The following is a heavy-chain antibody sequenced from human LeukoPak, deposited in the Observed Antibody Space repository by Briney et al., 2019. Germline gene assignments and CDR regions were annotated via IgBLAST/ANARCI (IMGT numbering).Heavy chain of an antibody. CDR3: AREEVNSFDN. CDR1: GFSFSGYW. CDR2: IKQDGSET. J-gene: IGHJ4*02. V-gene: IGHV3-7*03. Sequence: GGSLSLSCAASGFSFSGYWMTWVRQAPGKGLEWVANIKQDGSETSYVTSVRGRFTISRDNAKNSLYLQMNNLRVEDTAVYFCAREEVNSFDNWGQGTLVTVSS.